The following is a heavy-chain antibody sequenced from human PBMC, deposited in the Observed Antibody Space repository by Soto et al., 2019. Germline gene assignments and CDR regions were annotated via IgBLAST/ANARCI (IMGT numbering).Heavy chain of an antibody. CDR1: GGTFSSYA. D-gene: IGHD3-10*01. J-gene: IGHJ6*02. CDR3: AIDGLGSGHYYGMDV. Sequence: EPSVKLSCKASGGTFSSYAISWVRQAPGQGLEWMGGIIPIFGTANYAQKFQGRVTITADESTSTAYMELSSLRSEDTAVYYCAIDGLGSGHYYGMDVWGQGTTVTVS. V-gene: IGHV1-69*01. CDR2: IIPIFGTA.